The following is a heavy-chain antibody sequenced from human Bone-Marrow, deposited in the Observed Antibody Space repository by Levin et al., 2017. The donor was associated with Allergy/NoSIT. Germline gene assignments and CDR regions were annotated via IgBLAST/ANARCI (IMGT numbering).Heavy chain of an antibody. CDR3: ARVSGQYSFGSEIKGWLDP. J-gene: IGHJ5*02. CDR2: INRDGGT. Sequence: PSETLSLTCDVYGGSFSGYYWTWIRQPPGKGLEWIGEINRDGGTNYAPSLKTRLTISVDTSKNQFSLKLTSVTAADTAVYYCARVSGQYSFGSEIKGWLDPWGQGILVTVSS. V-gene: IGHV4-34*01. CDR1: GGSFSGYY. D-gene: IGHD3-10*01.